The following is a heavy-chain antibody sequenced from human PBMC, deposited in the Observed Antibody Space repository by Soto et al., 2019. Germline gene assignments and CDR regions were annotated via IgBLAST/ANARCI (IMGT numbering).Heavy chain of an antibody. J-gene: IGHJ5*02. V-gene: IGHV3-48*02. CDR2: ISSSSSTI. D-gene: IGHD1-26*01. CDR1: GFTFSSYS. Sequence: EVQLVESGGGWVQPGGSLRLSRAASGFTFSSYSMNWVRQAPGKGLEWVSYISSSSSTIYYADSVKGRFTISRDNAKNTRERQMNSLRDEDTAVYYCAREGGSLNWFDPWGQGTLVTVSS. CDR3: AREGGSLNWFDP.